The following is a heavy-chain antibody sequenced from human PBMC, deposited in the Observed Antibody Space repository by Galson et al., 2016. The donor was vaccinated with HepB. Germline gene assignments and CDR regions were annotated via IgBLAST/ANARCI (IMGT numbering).Heavy chain of an antibody. V-gene: IGHV3-53*01. J-gene: IGHJ4*02. CDR2: IYSGGST. Sequence: SLRLSCAASGFTVSSNYMSWVRQAPGKGLEWVSVIYSGGSTYYADSVKGRFTISRDNSKNTLSLQMNSLRAEDTAVYYCARESRMVRGVITYFFDYRGQGTLVTVSS. CDR3: ARESRMVRGVITYFFDY. D-gene: IGHD3-10*01. CDR1: GFTVSSNY.